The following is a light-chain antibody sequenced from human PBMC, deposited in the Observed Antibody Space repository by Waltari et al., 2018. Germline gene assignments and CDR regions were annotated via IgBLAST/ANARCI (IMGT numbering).Light chain of an antibody. CDR3: QAWDRDTAG. CDR2: QDT. J-gene: IGLJ2*01. CDR1: HLGNKY. V-gene: IGLV3-1*01. Sequence: SYERTQPPSVSVPPGQTASITCSGDHLGNKYTYWYQQKPGQSPVLVMYQDTRRPSGIPERFSCSTSGNTATLTISGTQTMDEGDYYCQAWDRDTAGFGGGTKLAVL.